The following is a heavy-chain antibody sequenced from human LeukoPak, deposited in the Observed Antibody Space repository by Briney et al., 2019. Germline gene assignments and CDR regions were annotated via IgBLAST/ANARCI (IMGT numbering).Heavy chain of an antibody. V-gene: IGHV1-8*03. D-gene: IGHD3-10*01. J-gene: IGHJ4*02. CDR3: ARAKLWFGELLSD. CDR1: GYTFTSYD. Sequence: GASVKDSCKASGYTFTSYDINWVRPAPGQGVEWMGWMNPNSGNTGYAQKCQGRVTITRNTSISTAYMELSSLRSEDTAVYYCARAKLWFGELLSDWGQGTLVTVSS. CDR2: MNPNSGNT.